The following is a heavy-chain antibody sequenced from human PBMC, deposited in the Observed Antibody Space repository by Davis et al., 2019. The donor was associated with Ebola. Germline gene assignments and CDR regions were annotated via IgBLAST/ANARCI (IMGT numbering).Heavy chain of an antibody. D-gene: IGHD2-15*01. Sequence: SVKVSCKTSGDTFTNYVITWVRQAPGQGLEWMGGIIFGVPNYVQKFEGRVTITADKSTTTAYMELTSLTSDDTAIYYCARGVATDRGGPYFDHWGQGTLLTVSS. V-gene: IGHV1-69*10. CDR1: GDTFTNYV. CDR2: IIFGVP. J-gene: IGHJ4*01. CDR3: ARGVATDRGGPYFDH.